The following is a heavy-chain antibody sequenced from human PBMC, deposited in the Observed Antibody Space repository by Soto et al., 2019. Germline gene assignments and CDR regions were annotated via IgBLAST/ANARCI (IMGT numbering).Heavy chain of an antibody. J-gene: IGHJ5*02. CDR1: GFIFSSYP. Sequence: QVRLVESGGGVVQPGRSLRLSCAASGFIFSSYPMHWVRQAPGKGLEWVALISDDANTKYYADSVKGRFTISRDKSKNTQYQQMNSPTAEDRAVYYCTTADVTITLSVFDPWGQGTLVTGSS. V-gene: IGHV3-30-3*01. D-gene: IGHD3-3*01. CDR3: TTADVTITLSVFDP. CDR2: ISDDANTK.